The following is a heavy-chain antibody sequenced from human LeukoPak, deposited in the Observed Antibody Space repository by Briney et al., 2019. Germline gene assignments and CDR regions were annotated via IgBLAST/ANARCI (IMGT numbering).Heavy chain of an antibody. J-gene: IGHJ5*02. Sequence: SETLSLTCTVSGGSISSNYWSWIRQPPGKGLEWIGYIYYGGSTNYNPSLKSRVTISVDTSKNQFSLKLSSVTAADTAVYYCARDRYSDGSAYRWFDPWGQGTLVTVSS. CDR3: ARDRYSDGSAYRWFDP. V-gene: IGHV4-59*01. D-gene: IGHD2-15*01. CDR2: IYYGGST. CDR1: GGSISSNY.